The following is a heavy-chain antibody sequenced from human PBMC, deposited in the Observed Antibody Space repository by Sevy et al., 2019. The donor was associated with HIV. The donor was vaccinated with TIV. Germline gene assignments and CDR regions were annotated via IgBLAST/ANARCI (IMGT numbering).Heavy chain of an antibody. CDR3: AKDINRGCDGINCYPYYYYFYGLDV. D-gene: IGHD2-21*01. Sequence: GGSLRLSCAASGFSFNDHAMHWVRQVPGKGLEWVSGVSWNSRNIGYADSVKGRFTISRDNANHFLYLEMTSLRPEDTAFYYCAKDINRGCDGINCYPYYYYFYGLDVWGQGTTVTVSS. CDR1: GFSFNDHA. V-gene: IGHV3-9*01. J-gene: IGHJ6*02. CDR2: VSWNSRNI.